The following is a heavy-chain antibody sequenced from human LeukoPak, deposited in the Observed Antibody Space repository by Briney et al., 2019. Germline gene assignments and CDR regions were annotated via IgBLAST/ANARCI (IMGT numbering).Heavy chain of an antibody. V-gene: IGHV3-30-3*01. J-gene: IGHJ4*02. CDR3: ARDTASGRQAPGY. CDR1: GFTFSSYA. CDR2: ISYDGSNK. Sequence: GGSLRLSCAASGFTFSSYAMHWVRQAPGKGLEWVAVISYDGSNKYYADSVKGRFTISRDNSKNTLYLQMNSLRAEDTAVYYCARDTASGRQAPGYWGQGTLVTVSS. D-gene: IGHD4-17*01.